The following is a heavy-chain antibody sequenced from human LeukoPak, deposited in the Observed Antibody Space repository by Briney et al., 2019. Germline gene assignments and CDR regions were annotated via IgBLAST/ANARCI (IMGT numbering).Heavy chain of an antibody. CDR1: GFSFTTYA. V-gene: IGHV3-23*01. CDR3: ARSIEARPAYFDS. D-gene: IGHD6-6*01. Sequence: PGGSLRLACAASGFSFTTYAMTWVRQAPGKGLEWVSAIGGTGGITFYADSVKGRFTISRDNSKSTMYLQMSGLRAEDTAVYYCARSIEARPAYFDSWGPGTLVTVYS. CDR2: IGGTGGIT. J-gene: IGHJ4*02.